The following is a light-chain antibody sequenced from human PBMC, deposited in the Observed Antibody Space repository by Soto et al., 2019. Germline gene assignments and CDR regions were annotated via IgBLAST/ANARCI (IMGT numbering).Light chain of an antibody. Sequence: DLPLTQYASTLSASVGDIVTITCRASQSISSWVAWYQHKPGKAPKLLIYKASSLHIGVPSRISGSGSGTEFTLTISSLQPDDFATYYCQQYVSYWTFGQGTKGEIK. CDR2: KAS. V-gene: IGKV1-5*03. CDR3: QQYVSYWT. J-gene: IGKJ1*01. CDR1: QSISSW.